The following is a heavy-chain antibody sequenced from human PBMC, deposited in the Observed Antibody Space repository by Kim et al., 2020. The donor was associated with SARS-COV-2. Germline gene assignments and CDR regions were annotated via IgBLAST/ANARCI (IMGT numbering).Heavy chain of an antibody. J-gene: IGHJ4*02. Sequence: GGSLRLSCAASGFTFSSYGMHWVRQAPGKGLEWVAVTWYYGSNKYYADSVKGRFTISRDNSKNTLYLQMNSLRAADTAVYYCARAGYDYSIDYWGQGTL. V-gene: IGHV3-33*01. D-gene: IGHD4-4*01. CDR1: GFTFSSYG. CDR3: ARAGYDYSIDY. CDR2: TWYYGSNK.